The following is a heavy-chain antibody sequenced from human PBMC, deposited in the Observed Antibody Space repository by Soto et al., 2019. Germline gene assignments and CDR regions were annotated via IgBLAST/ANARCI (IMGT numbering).Heavy chain of an antibody. J-gene: IGHJ5*02. CDR3: ARDQLEGNWFDP. Sequence: QLQLQESGSGLVRPSQTLSLTCAVSGGSISSGGYSWNWIRQPPGKGLEWIGYIYHSGSTLYNPSLKSRVTISDDKSKNQFSLKLTSVTAADTAVYYRARDQLEGNWFDPWGQGTLVTVSS. CDR2: IYHSGST. V-gene: IGHV4-30-2*01. CDR1: GGSISSGGYS. D-gene: IGHD1-1*01.